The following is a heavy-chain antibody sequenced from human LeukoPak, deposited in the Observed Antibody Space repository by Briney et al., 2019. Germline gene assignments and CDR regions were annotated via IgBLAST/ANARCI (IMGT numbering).Heavy chain of an antibody. CDR2: IWYDGSNK. CDR1: GFTFSSYG. CDR3: ARDGAVAGTADY. Sequence: AGGSLRLSCAASGFTFSSYGMHWVRQAPGKGLEWVAVIWYDGSNKYYADSVEGRFTISRDNSKNTLYLQMNSLRAEDTAVYYCARDGAVAGTADYWGQGTLVTVSS. V-gene: IGHV3-33*01. J-gene: IGHJ4*02. D-gene: IGHD6-19*01.